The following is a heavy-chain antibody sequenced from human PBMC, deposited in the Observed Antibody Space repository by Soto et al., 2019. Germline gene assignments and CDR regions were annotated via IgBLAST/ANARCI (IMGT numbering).Heavy chain of an antibody. D-gene: IGHD3-10*01. CDR2: IKQDGSEK. CDR1: GFTFSSYW. J-gene: IGHJ4*02. CDR3: ARDTEYYYGSGSYGIDY. Sequence: GGSLRLSCAASGFTFSSYWMSWVRQAPGKGLEWVANIKQDGSEKYYVDSVKGRFTISRDNAKNSLYLQMNSLRAEDTAVYYCARDTEYYYGSGSYGIDYWGQGTLVTVSS. V-gene: IGHV3-7*03.